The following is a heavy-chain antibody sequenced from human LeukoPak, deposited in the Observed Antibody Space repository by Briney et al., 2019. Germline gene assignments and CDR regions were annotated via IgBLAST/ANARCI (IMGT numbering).Heavy chain of an antibody. J-gene: IGHJ4*02. D-gene: IGHD3-10*01. Sequence: SETLSLTCTVSGGSISSGSYYWSWIRQPAGKGLEWIGRIYTSGSTNYNPSLKSRTTISVDTSKNQFSLKLSSVTAADTAVYYCARGRYYYGSGNYFDYWGQGTLVTVSS. CDR1: GGSISSGSYY. CDR3: ARGRYYYGSGNYFDY. V-gene: IGHV4-61*02. CDR2: IYTSGST.